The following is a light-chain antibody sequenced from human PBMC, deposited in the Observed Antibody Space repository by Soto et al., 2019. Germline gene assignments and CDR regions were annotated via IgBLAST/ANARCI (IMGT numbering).Light chain of an antibody. CDR3: QQYGNSPAT. J-gene: IGKJ1*01. CDR2: GAS. Sequence: EIVLTQSPVTLSLSPGERATLSCRASQSVRSSYLAWYRQKLGQAPRLLIYGASSRATGIPDRISGSGSGTDFTLTISRLEPEDFAVYYCQQYGNSPATFGQGTKV. V-gene: IGKV3-20*01. CDR1: QSVRSSY.